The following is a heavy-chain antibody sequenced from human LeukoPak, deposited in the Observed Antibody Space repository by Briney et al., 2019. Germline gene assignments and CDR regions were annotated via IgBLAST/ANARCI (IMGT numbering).Heavy chain of an antibody. V-gene: IGHV4-59*08. D-gene: IGHD2-15*01. CDR3: ARLSSFVETLDY. CDR1: GGSISSYY. Sequence: SETLSLTCTVSGGSISSYYSSWIRQPPGKGLEWIGSIYHSGSTYYNPSLKSRVTISVDTSKNQFSLKLSSVTAADTAVYYCARLSSFVETLDYWGQGTLVTVSS. CDR2: IYHSGST. J-gene: IGHJ4*02.